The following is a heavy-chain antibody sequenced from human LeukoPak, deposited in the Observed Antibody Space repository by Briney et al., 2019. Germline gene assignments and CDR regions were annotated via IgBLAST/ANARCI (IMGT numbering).Heavy chain of an antibody. V-gene: IGHV3-43D*03. D-gene: IGHD6-6*01. Sequence: GGSLRLSCAGSGFTFDDYAMHWVRQAPGKGLEWVSLISWDGGSTYYADSVKGRFTISRDNSKNSLYLQMNSLRAEDTALYYCAKDNVIAARRGWGYYMDVWGKGTTVTVSS. J-gene: IGHJ6*03. CDR2: ISWDGGST. CDR3: AKDNVIAARRGWGYYMDV. CDR1: GFTFDDYA.